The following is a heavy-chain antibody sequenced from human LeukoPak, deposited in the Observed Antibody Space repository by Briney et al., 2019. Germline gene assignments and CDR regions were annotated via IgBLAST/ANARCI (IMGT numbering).Heavy chain of an antibody. V-gene: IGHV1-18*01. CDR2: ISAYNGNT. J-gene: IGHJ4*02. Sequence: ASVRVSCKASGYTFTSYGISWVRQAPGQGLEWMGWISAYNGNTNYAQKLQGRVTMTTDTSTSTAYMELRSLRPDDTAVYYCVRDRLPYCSSTSCSPFDYWGQGTLVTVSS. CDR3: VRDRLPYCSSTSCSPFDY. CDR1: GYTFTSYG. D-gene: IGHD2-2*01.